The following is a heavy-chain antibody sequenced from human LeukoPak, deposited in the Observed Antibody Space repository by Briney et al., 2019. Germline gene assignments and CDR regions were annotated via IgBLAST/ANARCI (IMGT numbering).Heavy chain of an antibody. CDR2: FDPEDGET. Sequence: GASVKVSCKVSGYTLTELSTHWVRQAPGKGLEWMGGFDPEDGETIYAQKFQGRVTMTEDTSTDTAYMELSSLRSEDTAVYYCATVDYRDSSGYYGFDYWGQGTLVTVSS. CDR3: ATVDYRDSSGYYGFDY. CDR1: GYTLTELS. V-gene: IGHV1-24*01. J-gene: IGHJ4*02. D-gene: IGHD3-22*01.